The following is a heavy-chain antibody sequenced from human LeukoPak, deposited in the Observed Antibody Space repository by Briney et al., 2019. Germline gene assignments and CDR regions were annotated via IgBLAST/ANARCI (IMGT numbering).Heavy chain of an antibody. V-gene: IGHV3-21*01. CDR2: ISSSSSYI. J-gene: IGHJ4*02. CDR1: GFTFSSYS. Sequence: GGSLRLSCAASGFTFSSYSMNWVRQAPGKGLEWVSSISSSSSYIYYADSVKGRFTISRDNAKNSLYLQMNSLRAEDTAVYYCARDVVVVAATIDYWGQGTLVTVSS. CDR3: ARDVVVVAATIDY. D-gene: IGHD2-15*01.